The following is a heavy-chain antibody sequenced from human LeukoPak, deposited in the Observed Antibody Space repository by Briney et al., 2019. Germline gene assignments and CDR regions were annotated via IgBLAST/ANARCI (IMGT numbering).Heavy chain of an antibody. V-gene: IGHV3-23*01. Sequence: GGSLRLSCAAPGFTFNNYAMSWVRQAPGKGLEWVSAIGDNGGDTKYAVSVKGRFTISRDNSRSALYLQMNTLRVEDTAIYYCGRDWKLDYWGQGTLVTVSS. CDR2: IGDNGGDT. CDR1: GFTFNNYA. D-gene: IGHD1-1*01. J-gene: IGHJ4*02. CDR3: GRDWKLDY.